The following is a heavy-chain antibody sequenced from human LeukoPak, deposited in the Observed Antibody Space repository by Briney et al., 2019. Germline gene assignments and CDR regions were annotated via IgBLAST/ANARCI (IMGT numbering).Heavy chain of an antibody. V-gene: IGHV4-59*01. Sequence: PSETLSLTCTVFGGSISGYYWSWIRQPPGKGLEWIGYIYYSGSTTYNPSLRSRVTISVDTSKNQFSVKLSSVTAADTAVYYCARTIVKGYWYFDLWGRGTLVTVSS. J-gene: IGHJ2*01. CDR2: IYYSGST. CDR3: ARTIVKGYWYFDL. D-gene: IGHD1-26*01. CDR1: GGSISGYY.